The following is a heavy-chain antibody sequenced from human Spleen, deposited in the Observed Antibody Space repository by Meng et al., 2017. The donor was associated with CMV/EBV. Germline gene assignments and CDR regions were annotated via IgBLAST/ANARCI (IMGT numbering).Heavy chain of an antibody. CDR2: ISYDGSNR. CDR3: ARAGSGYHRNHHFYSMDV. Sequence: GGSLRLSCAASGFNFSSHAMHWVRQAPGKGPEWVSIISYDGSNRYYADSVKGRFTISRDKSKNTLYLQMNSLRLEDTAVFYCARAGSGYHRNHHFYSMDVWGQGTTVTVSS. J-gene: IGHJ6*02. D-gene: IGHD3-22*01. CDR1: GFNFSSHA. V-gene: IGHV3-30-3*01.